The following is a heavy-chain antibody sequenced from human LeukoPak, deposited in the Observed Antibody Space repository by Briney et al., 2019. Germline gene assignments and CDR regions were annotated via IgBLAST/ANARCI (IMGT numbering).Heavy chain of an antibody. J-gene: IGHJ4*02. D-gene: IGHD3-10*01. CDR2: ISGSGGST. CDR3: AKDEFRASGTFDY. V-gene: IGHV3-23*01. Sequence: PGGSLRLSCAASGFTFSSYAMSWVRQAPGKGLEWVSAISGSGGSTHYADSVKGRFTISRDNSKDTLYLQMNSLRAEDTAVYYCAKDEFRASGTFDYWGQGTLVTVSS. CDR1: GFTFSSYA.